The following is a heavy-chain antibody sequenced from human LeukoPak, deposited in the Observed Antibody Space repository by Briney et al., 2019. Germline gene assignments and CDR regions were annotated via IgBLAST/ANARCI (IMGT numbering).Heavy chain of an antibody. J-gene: IGHJ4*02. D-gene: IGHD1-1*01. CDR2: IRSSSSII. Sequence: GGALRLSCAASGFTFNSYSMNWVRQAPGKGLEGLSYIRSSSSIIYYADSVKGRFTISRDNAKNSLYLQMNSLRSDDTAVYYCARDPPLDWNLDYWGQGTLVTVSS. V-gene: IGHV3-48*04. CDR3: ARDPPLDWNLDY. CDR1: GFTFNSYS.